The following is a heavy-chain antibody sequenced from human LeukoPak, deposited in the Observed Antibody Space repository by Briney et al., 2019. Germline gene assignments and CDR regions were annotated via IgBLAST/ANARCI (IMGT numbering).Heavy chain of an antibody. CDR2: ISSSSSYI. Sequence: GGSLRLSCAASGFTFSSYSMNWVRQAPGKGLEWVSSISSSSSYIYYADSVKGRFTISRDNAKNSLYLQMNSLRAEDTAVYYCARGDGSGSYYLLSDYWGQGTLVTVSS. D-gene: IGHD3-10*01. CDR3: ARGDGSGSYYLLSDY. CDR1: GFTFSSYS. J-gene: IGHJ4*02. V-gene: IGHV3-21*01.